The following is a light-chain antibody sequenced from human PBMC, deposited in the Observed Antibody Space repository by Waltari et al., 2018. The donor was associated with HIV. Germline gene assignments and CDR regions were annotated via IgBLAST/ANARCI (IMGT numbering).Light chain of an antibody. J-gene: IGLJ2*01. CDR1: SPLHYY. CDR2: GEN. Sequence: SSELTQDHVVSVALGHQVRITCQGDSPLHYYVSWYQQKPGQAPILVAYGENLRPTGIPVRFAASKSGNTASLTISGAQAEDEAVYYCNSRDKSGNSWIFGGGTKVTVL. V-gene: IGLV3-19*01. CDR3: NSRDKSGNSWI.